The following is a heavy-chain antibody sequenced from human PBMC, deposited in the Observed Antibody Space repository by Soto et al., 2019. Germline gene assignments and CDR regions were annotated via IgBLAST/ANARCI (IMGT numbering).Heavy chain of an antibody. CDR1: GGTFSSYA. J-gene: IGHJ5*02. Sequence: SVKVSCKASGGTFSSYAISWVRQAPGKGIEWMGGIIPIFGTANYEQKFQGRVTITADESTSTAYMELSRLRSEDTAVSYCAREAYSGSERGFDHWG. D-gene: IGHD1-26*01. CDR2: IIPIFGTA. CDR3: AREAYSGSERGFDH. V-gene: IGHV1-69*13.